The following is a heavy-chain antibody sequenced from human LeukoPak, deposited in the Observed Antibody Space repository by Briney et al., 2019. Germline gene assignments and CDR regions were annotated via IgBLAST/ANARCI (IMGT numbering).Heavy chain of an antibody. V-gene: IGHV3-48*03. Sequence: PGGSLRLSCAAPGFTFSSYEMNWVRQAPGKGLEWVSYISSSGSTIYYADSVKGRFTISRDNAKNTLYLQMNSLRAEDTAVYYCAKVVRGKAHYYDKGGYFDYWGQGTLVTVSS. CDR2: ISSSGSTI. D-gene: IGHD3-22*01. CDR3: AKVVRGKAHYYDKGGYFDY. CDR1: GFTFSSYE. J-gene: IGHJ4*02.